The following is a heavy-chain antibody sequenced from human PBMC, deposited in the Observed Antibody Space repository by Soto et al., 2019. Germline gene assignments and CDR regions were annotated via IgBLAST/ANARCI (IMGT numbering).Heavy chain of an antibody. D-gene: IGHD1-7*01. CDR2: IYYSGST. Sequence: SEALSLTCTVSVGSISSGDYYWSWIRQPPGKGLEWIGYIYYSGSTYYNPSLKSRVTISVDTSKNQFSLKLSSVTAADTAVYYCASITGTTHYFDYWGQGTLVTVS. CDR1: VGSISSGDYY. V-gene: IGHV4-30-4*01. CDR3: ASITGTTHYFDY. J-gene: IGHJ4*02.